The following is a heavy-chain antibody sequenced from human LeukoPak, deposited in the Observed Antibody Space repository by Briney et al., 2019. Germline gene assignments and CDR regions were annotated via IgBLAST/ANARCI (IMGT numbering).Heavy chain of an antibody. J-gene: IGHJ6*02. CDR1: GFTFSSYG. CDR3: ARDSQYSSGWYPYYYGMDV. V-gene: IGHV3-33*01. Sequence: PGGSLRLSCAASGFTFSSYGMHWVRQAPGKGLEWVAVIWYDGSNKYYADSVKGRFTISRDNSKNTLYLQMNSLRAEDTAVYYCARDSQYSSGWYPYYYGMDVWGQGTTVTVSS. D-gene: IGHD6-19*01. CDR2: IWYDGSNK.